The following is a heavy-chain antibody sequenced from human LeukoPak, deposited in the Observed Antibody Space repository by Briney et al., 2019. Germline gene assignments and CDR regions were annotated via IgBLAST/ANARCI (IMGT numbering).Heavy chain of an antibody. CDR1: GGSFSGYY. Sequence: SETLSLTCAVYGGSFSGYYWSWIRQPPGKGLEWIGKINHSGSTNYNPSLKSRVTISVDTSRNQFSLKLSSVTAADTAVYYCASTSDYGDDDYWGQGTLVTVSS. V-gene: IGHV4-34*01. CDR2: INHSGST. CDR3: ASTSDYGDDDY. D-gene: IGHD4-17*01. J-gene: IGHJ4*02.